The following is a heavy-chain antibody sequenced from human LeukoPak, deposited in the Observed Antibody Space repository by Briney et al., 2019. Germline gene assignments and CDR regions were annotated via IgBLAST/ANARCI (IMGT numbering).Heavy chain of an antibody. D-gene: IGHD3-22*01. CDR1: GGTFSSYA. Sequence: ASVKVSCKASGGTFSSYAISWVRQAPGQGREWMGGIIPIFDTTNYAQKFLGRVTITADESTSTAYMELSSLRSEDAAVYYCARGRDDNSGYYYGSYDYWGQGTLVTVSS. CDR3: ARGRDDNSGYYYGSYDY. J-gene: IGHJ4*02. V-gene: IGHV1-69*01. CDR2: IIPIFDTT.